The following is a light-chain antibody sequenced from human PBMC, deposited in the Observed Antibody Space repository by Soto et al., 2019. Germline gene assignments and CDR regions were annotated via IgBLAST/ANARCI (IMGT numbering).Light chain of an antibody. J-gene: IGLJ2*01. CDR2: DVS. CDR3: SSYPSSSPLVV. CDR1: SSDVGGYNY. V-gene: IGLV2-14*01. Sequence: QSALTQPASVSGSPGQSITISCTGTSSDVGGYNYVSWYQQHPGKAPKLMIYDVSNRPSGVSNRFSGSKSGNTASLTISGLQAEDEADSYCSSYPSSSPLVVFGGGTKVTVL.